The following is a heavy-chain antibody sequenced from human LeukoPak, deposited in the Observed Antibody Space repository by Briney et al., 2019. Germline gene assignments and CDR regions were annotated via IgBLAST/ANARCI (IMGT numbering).Heavy chain of an antibody. CDR2: ISGSGGST. V-gene: IGHV3-23*01. Sequence: GGSLRLSCAASGFTFSSYAMSWVRQAPGKGLEWVSAISGSGGSTYYADSVKGRFTISRDNSKNTLYLQMNSLRAEDTAVYNCAKKPSSGYYYIDYCGQGTLVTVSS. CDR1: GFTFSSYA. CDR3: AKKPSSGYYYIDY. D-gene: IGHD3-22*01. J-gene: IGHJ4*02.